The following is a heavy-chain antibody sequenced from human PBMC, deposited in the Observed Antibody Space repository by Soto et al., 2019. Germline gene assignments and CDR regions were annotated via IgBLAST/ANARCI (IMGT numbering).Heavy chain of an antibody. V-gene: IGHV4-34*01. D-gene: IGHD5-18*01. CDR2: INHSGST. CDR3: ARGPGRIYSYGSGWWFDP. J-gene: IGHJ5*02. CDR1: GGSFSGYY. Sequence: PSETLSLTCAVYGGSFSGYYWSWICQPPGKGLEWIGEINHSGSTNYNPSLKSRVTISVDTSKNQFSLKLSSVTAADTAVYYCARGPGRIYSYGSGWWFDPWGQGTLVTVSS.